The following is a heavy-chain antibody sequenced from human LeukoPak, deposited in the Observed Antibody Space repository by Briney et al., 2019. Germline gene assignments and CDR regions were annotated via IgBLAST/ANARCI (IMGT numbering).Heavy chain of an antibody. V-gene: IGHV1-2*06. D-gene: IGHD2-15*01. CDR3: ARLVVVVAATLSSTVTTTYLDY. J-gene: IGHJ4*02. CDR1: GYTFTGHY. CDR2: FNPNSGGT. Sequence: ASVKVSCKASGYTFTGHYMHWVRQAPGPGLEWMERFNPNSGGTNYVQEFQDRVTMTRATSIHAAYMELGRLSSDDTAVYYCARLVVVVAATLSSTVTTTYLDYWGQGTLVTVCS.